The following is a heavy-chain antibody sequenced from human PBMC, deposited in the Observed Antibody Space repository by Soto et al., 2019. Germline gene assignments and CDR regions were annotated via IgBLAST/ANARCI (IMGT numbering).Heavy chain of an antibody. Sequence: SETLSLTCAVSCGSISSGGYSWSWIRQPPGKGLEWIGYIYHSGSTYYNPSLKSRVTISVDRSKNQFSLKLSSVTAADTAVYYCAGARGDSSGYYYPDRVPYFDYWGQGTLVTVSS. CDR1: CGSISSGGYS. CDR3: AGARGDSSGYYYPDRVPYFDY. V-gene: IGHV4-30-2*01. CDR2: IYHSGST. D-gene: IGHD3-22*01. J-gene: IGHJ4*02.